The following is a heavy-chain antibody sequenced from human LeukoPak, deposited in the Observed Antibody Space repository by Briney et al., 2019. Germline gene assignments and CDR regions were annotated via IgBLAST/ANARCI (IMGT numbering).Heavy chain of an antibody. CDR2: IYRNDDK. Sequence: TLSLTCTVSGGSISSYYWSWIRQPPGKALEWLALIYRNDDKRYTPSLKSRLTITKDTSKNQVVLTMTNMDPVDTAAYFCARRKVGGNSVEFDYWGQGIMVTVSS. CDR3: ARRKVGGNSVEFDY. D-gene: IGHD4-23*01. J-gene: IGHJ4*02. CDR1: GGSISSYYW. V-gene: IGHV2-5*01.